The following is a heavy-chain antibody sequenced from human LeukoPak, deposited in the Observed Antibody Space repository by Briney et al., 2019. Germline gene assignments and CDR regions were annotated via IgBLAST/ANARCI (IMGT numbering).Heavy chain of an antibody. V-gene: IGHV4-39*01. Sequence: SETLSLTCTVSGDFISSSSSYWGWIRQPPGEGLEWIGSIYYSGSTYYNTSLKSRVTISVDTSKNQFSLNLSSVTAADTAVYYCARQEIGLRSFDPWGQGTLVTVSS. CDR2: IYYSGST. CDR1: GDFISSSSSY. D-gene: IGHD3/OR15-3a*01. J-gene: IGHJ5*02. CDR3: ARQEIGLRSFDP.